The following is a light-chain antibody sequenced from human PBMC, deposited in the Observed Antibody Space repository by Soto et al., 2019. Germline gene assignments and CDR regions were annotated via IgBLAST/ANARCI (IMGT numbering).Light chain of an antibody. CDR3: QQYGCLFT. CDR1: QSVSSSY. J-gene: IGKJ3*01. Sequence: EIVLTQSPGTLSLSPGERATLSCRASQSVSSSYLAWYQQKPGQAPRLLIYGASSRATGIPDRFSGSGSGTDFTLTISRLEPEDFAVYYCQQYGCLFTFGPGTKVDIK. CDR2: GAS. V-gene: IGKV3-20*01.